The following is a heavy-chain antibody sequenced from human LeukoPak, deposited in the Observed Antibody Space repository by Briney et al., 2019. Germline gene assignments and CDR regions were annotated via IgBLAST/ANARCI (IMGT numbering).Heavy chain of an antibody. CDR2: IYSTGDT. J-gene: IGHJ4*02. CDR1: GGSISSVDYY. Sequence: SETLSLTCSVSGGSISSVDYYWSWVRRPPGKGLEWIAYIYSTGDTNYNPSLKSRLTISVDTSKNQFSLKLRSVTAADTAVYYCARHNLGLCDGGSCPYYFDFWGQGTLVTVSS. V-gene: IGHV4-61*08. D-gene: IGHD2-15*01. CDR3: ARHNLGLCDGGSCPYYFDF.